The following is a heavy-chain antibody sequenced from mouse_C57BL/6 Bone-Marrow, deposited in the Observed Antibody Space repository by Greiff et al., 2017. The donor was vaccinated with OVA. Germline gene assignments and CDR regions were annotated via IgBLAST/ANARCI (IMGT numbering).Heavy chain of an antibody. CDR2: IYPGNSDT. CDR1: GYTFTSYW. D-gene: IGHD2-3*01. Sequence: EVQLQQSGTVLARPGASVKMSCKASGYTFTSYWMHWVNQRPGQGLEWIGAIYPGNSDTSYNQKFKGKAKLTAVTSASTAYMELSSLTNEDSAVYYCTPYDGYSAWFAYWGQGTLVTVSA. CDR3: TPYDGYSAWFAY. J-gene: IGHJ3*01. V-gene: IGHV1-5*01.